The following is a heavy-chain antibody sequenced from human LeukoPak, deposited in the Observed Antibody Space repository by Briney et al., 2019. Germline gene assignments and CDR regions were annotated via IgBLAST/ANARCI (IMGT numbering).Heavy chain of an antibody. CDR3: AKDTKIVAVRTDFDI. Sequence: GGSLRLSCAALECTFSSYGLDWVRQAPGKGLEWVAFIRYDGSNKYYVDSVKGRFTISRNNSKNTLYLPINSLTAEDTAVYDCAKDTKIVAVRTDFDIWGQGTLVTVSS. CDR2: IRYDGSNK. D-gene: IGHD6-13*01. V-gene: IGHV3-30*02. CDR1: ECTFSSYG. J-gene: IGHJ3*02.